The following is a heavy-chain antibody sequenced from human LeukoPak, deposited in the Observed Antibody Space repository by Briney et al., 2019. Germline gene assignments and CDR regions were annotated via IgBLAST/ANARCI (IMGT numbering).Heavy chain of an antibody. CDR3: ARRGTAYCRGGNCYSDKYFDY. Sequence: PSETLSLTCAVSGYSISSGYYWGWIRQPPGEGLEWIGEINYSGNTNYNRSLKSRVTISADTSKNQFSLRLSSVTAADTAVYYCARRGTAYCRGGNCYSDKYFDYWGQGTQVTVSS. V-gene: IGHV4-38-2*01. D-gene: IGHD2-15*01. J-gene: IGHJ4*02. CDR1: GYSISSGYY. CDR2: INYSGNT.